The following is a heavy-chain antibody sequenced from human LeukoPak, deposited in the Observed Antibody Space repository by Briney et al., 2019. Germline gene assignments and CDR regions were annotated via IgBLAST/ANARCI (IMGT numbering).Heavy chain of an antibody. CDR1: GGSFSGHY. CDR2: INHSGST. CDR3: ARGFLYYDFWSGYRSYNWFDP. J-gene: IGHJ5*02. V-gene: IGHV4-34*01. Sequence: PSETLSLTCAVYGGSFSGHYWSWIRQPPGKGLEWIGEINHSGSTNYNPSLKSRVTISVDTSKNQFSLKLSSVTAADTAVYYCARGFLYYDFWSGYRSYNWFDPWGQGTLVTVSS. D-gene: IGHD3-3*01.